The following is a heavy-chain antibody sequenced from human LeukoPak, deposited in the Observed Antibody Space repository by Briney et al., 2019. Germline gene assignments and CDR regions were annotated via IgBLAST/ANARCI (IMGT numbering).Heavy chain of an antibody. CDR1: GFTFSSYW. V-gene: IGHV3-7*04. Sequence: PGGSLRLSCAASGFTFSSYWMSWVRQAPGKGLEWVANIKQDGSEKYYVDSVKGRFTISRDNAKNSLYLQMNSLRVEDTAVYYCARAFLEWLSSSDYWGQGTLVTVSS. D-gene: IGHD3-3*02. J-gene: IGHJ4*02. CDR2: IKQDGSEK. CDR3: ARAFLEWLSSSDY.